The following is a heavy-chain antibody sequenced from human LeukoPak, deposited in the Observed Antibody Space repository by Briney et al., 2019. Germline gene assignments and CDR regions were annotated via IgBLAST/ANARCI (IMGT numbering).Heavy chain of an antibody. CDR3: ARDTRLRGTNWFDP. V-gene: IGHV4-31*03. D-gene: IGHD4-17*01. Sequence: SETLSLTCTVSGGSVSSGNYYWSWIRQHPGKGLEWIGYVSHSGPTDINPSLKSRATIAVDTSTNQFSLRLTSVTAADTAIYYCARDTRLRGTNWFDPWGQGTLVTVSS. J-gene: IGHJ5*02. CDR1: GGSVSSGNYY. CDR2: VSHSGPT.